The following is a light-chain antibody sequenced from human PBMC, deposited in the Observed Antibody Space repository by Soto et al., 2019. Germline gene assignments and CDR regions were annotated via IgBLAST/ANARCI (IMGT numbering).Light chain of an antibody. CDR3: QQYNNWPPCT. V-gene: IGKV3-15*01. CDR2: GAS. CDR1: QSVSSN. J-gene: IGKJ2*02. Sequence: EIVMTQSPATLSVSTGERATLSCRASQSVSSNLAWYQQKPGQAPRLLIYGASTRATGIPARFSGSGSGTEFTLTISSLQYEDFAVDYCQQYNNWPPCTFGQGTKLEIK.